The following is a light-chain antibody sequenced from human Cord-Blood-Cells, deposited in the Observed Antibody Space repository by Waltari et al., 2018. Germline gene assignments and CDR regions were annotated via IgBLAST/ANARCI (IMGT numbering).Light chain of an antibody. J-gene: IGLJ1*01. Sequence: QSALTQPASVSGSPGPSITIPCTGTSSDDGGYNYVSWYQQHPGKAPKLMIYDVSNRPSGVSNRFSGSKSGNTASLTIAGLQAEDEADYYCSSYTSSSTLYVFGTGTKVTVL. CDR1: SSDDGGYNY. CDR2: DVS. V-gene: IGLV2-14*01. CDR3: SSYTSSSTLYV.